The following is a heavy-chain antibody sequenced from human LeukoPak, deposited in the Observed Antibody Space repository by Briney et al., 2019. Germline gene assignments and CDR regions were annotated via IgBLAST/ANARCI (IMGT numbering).Heavy chain of an antibody. J-gene: IGHJ4*02. Sequence: TGGSLRLSCAASGFTFTKYGMNWVRQAPGKGLEWVSHIRGSSSDIYYSDSVKGRFTISRDNAKNLLYLQMGSLRVEDTAVYYCVKDVRYSGYDKGYWGQGTLVTVSS. D-gene: IGHD5-12*01. CDR3: VKDVRYSGYDKGY. V-gene: IGHV3-48*01. CDR1: GFTFTKYG. CDR2: IRGSSSDI.